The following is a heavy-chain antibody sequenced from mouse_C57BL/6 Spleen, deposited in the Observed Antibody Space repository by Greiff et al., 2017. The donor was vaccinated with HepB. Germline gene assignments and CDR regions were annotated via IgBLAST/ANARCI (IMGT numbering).Heavy chain of an antibody. CDR1: GYTFTEYT. Sequence: QVQLKESGAELVKPGASVKLSCKASGYTFTEYTIHWVKQRSGQGLEWIGWFYPGSGSIKYNEKFKDKATLTADKSSSTVYMELSRLTSEDSAVYFCARHEDRDVLGRGGFDYWGQGTTLTVSS. J-gene: IGHJ2*01. CDR2: FYPGSGSI. D-gene: IGHD4-1*01. V-gene: IGHV1-62-2*01. CDR3: ARHEDRDVLGRGGFDY.